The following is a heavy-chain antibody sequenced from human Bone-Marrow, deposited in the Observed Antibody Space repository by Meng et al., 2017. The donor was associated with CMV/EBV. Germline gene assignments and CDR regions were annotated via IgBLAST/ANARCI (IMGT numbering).Heavy chain of an antibody. CDR1: GYTFTSYD. CDR2: MNPNSGNT. CDR3: ARDRRQWLAPGAFDAFDI. J-gene: IGHJ3*02. D-gene: IGHD6-19*01. Sequence: ASVKVSCKASGYTFTSYDINWVRQATGQGLECMGWMNPNSGNTGYAQKFQGRVTITRNTTISTAYMELNSLRAEDTAVYYCARDRRQWLAPGAFDAFDIWGQGTMVTVSS. V-gene: IGHV1-8*03.